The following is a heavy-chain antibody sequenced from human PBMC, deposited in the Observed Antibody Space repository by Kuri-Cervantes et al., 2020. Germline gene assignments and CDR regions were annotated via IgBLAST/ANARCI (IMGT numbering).Heavy chain of an antibody. CDR2: ISWNSGSI. CDR1: GFTFDDYA. CDR3: AKEDEVRRHFMVRGWDYYYGMDV. D-gene: IGHD3-10*01. J-gene: IGHJ6*02. V-gene: IGHV3-9*01. Sequence: SLKISCAASGFTFDDYAMHWVRQAPGKGLEWVSGISWNSGSIGYADSVKGRFTISRDNAKNSLYLQMNSLRAEDTALYYCAKEDEVRRHFMVRGWDYYYGMDVWGQGTTVTVSS.